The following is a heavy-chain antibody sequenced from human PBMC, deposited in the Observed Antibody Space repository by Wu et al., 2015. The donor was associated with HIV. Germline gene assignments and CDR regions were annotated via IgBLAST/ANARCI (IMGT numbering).Heavy chain of an antibody. Sequence: QVQLEQSGADMKKPGSSMKVSWKASGGIFSNFGVSWVRQAPGRGPEWLGGIIPMFKTPNYARDFRGRVTISADESANTVYLELRGLKFGDTAVYFCVRDTPLTGQSWGLGTLVTVSS. J-gene: IGHJ4*02. CDR1: GGIFSNFG. V-gene: IGHV1-69*12. D-gene: IGHD1-20*01. CDR2: IIPMFKTP. CDR3: VRDTPLTGQS.